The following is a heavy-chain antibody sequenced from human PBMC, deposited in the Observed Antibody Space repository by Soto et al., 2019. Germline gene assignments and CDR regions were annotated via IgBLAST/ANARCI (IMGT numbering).Heavy chain of an antibody. J-gene: IGHJ6*02. CDR3: AASCVACGVFNYYGMDV. V-gene: IGHV4-31*03. D-gene: IGHD2-8*01. CDR1: GGSISSGGYY. CDR2: IYYSGST. Sequence: QVQLQESGPGLVKPSQTLSLTCTVSGGSISSGGYYWSWIRQHPGKGLEWIGYIYYSGSTYYNPSLKSRVTISVDTSKNQFSLKLRSVTAADTAVYYCAASCVACGVFNYYGMDVWGQGTTVTVSS.